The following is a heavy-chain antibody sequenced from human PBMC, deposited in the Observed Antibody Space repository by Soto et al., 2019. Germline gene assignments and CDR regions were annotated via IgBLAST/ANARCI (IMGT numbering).Heavy chain of an antibody. Sequence: SETLSLTCAVYGGALSSYYWSWIRWPPGMGLEWIASISYSGTTNYNSSLKSRVTISIDTSKNQFSLKFNSVTAADTAVYYCAREGYNFGPFDYWGQGALVT. CDR2: ISYSGTT. CDR1: GGALSSYY. D-gene: IGHD5-18*01. CDR3: AREGYNFGPFDY. J-gene: IGHJ4*02. V-gene: IGHV4-59*01.